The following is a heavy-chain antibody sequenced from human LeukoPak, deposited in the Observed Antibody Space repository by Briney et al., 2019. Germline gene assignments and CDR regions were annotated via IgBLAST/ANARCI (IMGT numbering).Heavy chain of an antibody. CDR1: GFTFSRYS. D-gene: IGHD3-16*01. Sequence: GGSLRLSCATSGFTFSRYSMTWVRQAPGKGLERVSYIHWSGSIIYYADSVKGRFTISRDNGKNSLYLQMSNLRAEDTAVYFCARGGGLDVWGQGATVTVSS. J-gene: IGHJ6*02. V-gene: IGHV3-48*01. CDR3: ARGGGLDV. CDR2: IHWSGSII.